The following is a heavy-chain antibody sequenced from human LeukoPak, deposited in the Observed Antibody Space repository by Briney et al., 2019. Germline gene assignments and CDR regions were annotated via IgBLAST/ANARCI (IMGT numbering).Heavy chain of an antibody. J-gene: IGHJ4*02. CDR3: AGDSLMGATLYYFDY. CDR2: ISSSSSYI. CDR1: GFTFSSYS. D-gene: IGHD1-26*01. V-gene: IGHV3-21*01. Sequence: GGFLRLSCAASGFTFSSYSMNWVRQAPGKGLEWVSSISSSSSYIYYADSVKGRFTISRDNAKNSLYLQTNSLRAEDTAVYYCAGDSLMGATLYYFDYWGQGTLVTVSS.